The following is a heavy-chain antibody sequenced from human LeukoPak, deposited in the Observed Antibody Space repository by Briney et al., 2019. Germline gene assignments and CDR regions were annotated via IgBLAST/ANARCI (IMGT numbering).Heavy chain of an antibody. CDR2: ISYDGSNK. V-gene: IGHV3-30*01. D-gene: IGHD3-22*01. J-gene: IGHJ6*04. Sequence: PGRSLRLSCAASGFTFSSYAMHWVRQAPGKGLECVEVISYDGSNKYYADSVKGRFTISRDNSKNTLYLQMNSLRAEDTAVYYCATNPPSYVSSGYYPLYVCGKGTTVTVSS. CDR3: ATNPPSYVSSGYYPLYV. CDR1: GFTFSSYA.